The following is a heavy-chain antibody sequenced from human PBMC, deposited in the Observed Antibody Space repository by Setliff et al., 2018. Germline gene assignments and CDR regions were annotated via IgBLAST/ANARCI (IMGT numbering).Heavy chain of an antibody. J-gene: IGHJ3*02. Sequence: RASVKVSCKASGGTFSSYAISWVRQAPGQGLEWMGRIIPIFGTANYAQKFQGRVTITADKSTSTAYMELSSLRSEDTAVYYCARDRREAFDIWGQGTMVTVSS. CDR2: IIPIFGTA. CDR1: GGTFSSYA. CDR3: ARDRREAFDI. V-gene: IGHV1-69*06.